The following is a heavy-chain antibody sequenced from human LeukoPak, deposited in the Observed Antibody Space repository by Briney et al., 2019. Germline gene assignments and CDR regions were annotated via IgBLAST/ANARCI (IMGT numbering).Heavy chain of an antibody. Sequence: HSGGSLRLSCAASGFTFSSCAMHWVRQAPGKGLEWVAVISFDGSNKYYADSVKGRFTISRDNSKNTLYLQMNSLRVHDTAMYYWARDGDYGDDGPYFDYWGQGTLVTVSS. CDR1: GFTFSSCA. CDR2: ISFDGSNK. J-gene: IGHJ4*02. D-gene: IGHD4-17*01. CDR3: ARDGDYGDDGPYFDY. V-gene: IGHV3-30*04.